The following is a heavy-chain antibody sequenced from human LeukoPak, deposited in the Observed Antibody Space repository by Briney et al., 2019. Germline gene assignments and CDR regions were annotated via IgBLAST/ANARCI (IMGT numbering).Heavy chain of an antibody. CDR2: ISYDGSNK. J-gene: IGHJ3*02. Sequence: GGSLRLSCAASGFTFSSYGMHWVRQAPGTGLEGVAVISYDGSNKYYADSVKGRFTISRDNSKNTLYVQMNSLRAEDTAVYYCARVGARLGAFDIWGQGTMVTVSS. CDR1: GFTFSSYG. D-gene: IGHD6-25*01. CDR3: ARVGARLGAFDI. V-gene: IGHV3-30*03.